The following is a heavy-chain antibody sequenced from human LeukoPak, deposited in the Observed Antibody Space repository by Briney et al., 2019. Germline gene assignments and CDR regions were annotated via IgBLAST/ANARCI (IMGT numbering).Heavy chain of an antibody. V-gene: IGHV3-23*01. CDR2: ISGSGGST. J-gene: IGHJ4*02. CDR3: ASATCSSTSCPTYY. D-gene: IGHD2-2*01. Sequence: GGSLRLSCAASGFTFSSYAMSWVRQAPGKDLEWVSAISGSGGSTYYADSVKGRFTISRDNSKNTLYLQMNSLRAEDTAVYYCASATCSSTSCPTYYWGQGTLVTVSS. CDR1: GFTFSSYA.